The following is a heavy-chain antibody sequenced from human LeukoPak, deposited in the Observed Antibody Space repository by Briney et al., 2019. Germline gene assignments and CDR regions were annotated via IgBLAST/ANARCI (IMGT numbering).Heavy chain of an antibody. CDR3: ARAPVPRKGDYYYMDV. Sequence: SETLSLTCTVSGGSISSSSYYWGWIRQPPGKGLEWIGSIYYSGSTNYNPSLKSRVTISVDTSKNQFSLKLSSVTAADTAVYYCARAPVPRKGDYYYMDVWGKGTTVTVSS. V-gene: IGHV4-39*07. CDR1: GGSISSSSYY. J-gene: IGHJ6*03. CDR2: IYYSGST.